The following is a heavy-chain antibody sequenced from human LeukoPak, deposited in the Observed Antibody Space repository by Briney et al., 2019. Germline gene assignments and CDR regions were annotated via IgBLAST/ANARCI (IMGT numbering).Heavy chain of an antibody. CDR1: DSSMSLLY. CDR2: VYHSGST. J-gene: IGHJ5*01. CDR3: VRWLQPRGFDS. V-gene: IGHV4-59*07. D-gene: IGHD6-19*01. Sequence: SDTLALTCSVSDSSMSLLYWGWIRQPPGKALEWIRNVYHSGSTNYNPSLKTRVSLSVDTSRNQFFLTLRSVTAADTAMYVCVRWLQPRGFDSWGQGTLVSVSS.